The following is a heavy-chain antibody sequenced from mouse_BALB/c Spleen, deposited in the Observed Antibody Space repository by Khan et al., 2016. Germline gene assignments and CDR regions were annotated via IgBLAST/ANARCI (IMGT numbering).Heavy chain of an antibody. CDR3: ARQPPYAMDY. V-gene: IGHV5-17*02. Sequence: EVELVESGGGLVQPGGSRKLSCAASGFTFSSFGMHWVRQAPEKGLEWVAYISSGSSTIYYADTVKGRFTISRDNPTNTLFLQMTSLRSEDTAKYYCARQPPYAMDYWGQGTSVSVSS. D-gene: IGHD6-1*01. J-gene: IGHJ4*01. CDR1: GFTFSSFG. CDR2: ISSGSSTI.